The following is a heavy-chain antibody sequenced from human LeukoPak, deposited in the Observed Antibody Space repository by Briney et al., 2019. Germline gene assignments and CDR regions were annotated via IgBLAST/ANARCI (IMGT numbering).Heavy chain of an antibody. Sequence: TSQTLSLTCTVSGGSSRSGGYYWSWIRQPPGKGLEWIGYIYHSGSTYYNPSLKSRVTISVDRSKNQFSLKLSSVTAADTAVYYCAREGAAVGPYYFDYWGQGILVTVSS. CDR3: AREGAAVGPYYFDY. V-gene: IGHV4-30-2*01. D-gene: IGHD6-13*01. CDR1: GGSSRSGGYY. CDR2: IYHSGST. J-gene: IGHJ4*02.